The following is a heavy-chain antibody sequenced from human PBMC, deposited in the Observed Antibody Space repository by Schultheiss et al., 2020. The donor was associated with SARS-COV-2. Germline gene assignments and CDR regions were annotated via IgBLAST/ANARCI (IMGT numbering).Heavy chain of an antibody. CDR1: GFTVSSNY. J-gene: IGHJ4*02. CDR3: ARGRGLYYYDSSGYEFDY. D-gene: IGHD3-22*01. V-gene: IGHV3-53*04. Sequence: GESLKISCAASGFTVSSNYMSWVRQAPGKGLEWVSVIYSGGSTYYADSVKGRFTISRHNSKNTLYLQMNSLRAEDTAVYYCARGRGLYYYDSSGYEFDYWGQGTLVTVSS. CDR2: IYSGGST.